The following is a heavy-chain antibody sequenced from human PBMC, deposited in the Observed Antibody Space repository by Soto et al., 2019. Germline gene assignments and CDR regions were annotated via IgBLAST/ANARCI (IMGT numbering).Heavy chain of an antibody. CDR3: SNSNFVWYYFDY. CDR1: GFTFSGFA. CDR2: ISYDGSNK. Sequence: QVHLVESGGGVVQPGRSLRLSCAASGFTFSGFALHWVRQAPGKGLEWVSVISYDGSNKYYADSVKGRFTITRDNSKTTLYLQMNRLRVEDTAVYYCSNSNFVWYYFDYWGQGTLVTVSS. V-gene: IGHV3-30-3*01. D-gene: IGHD4-4*01. J-gene: IGHJ4*02.